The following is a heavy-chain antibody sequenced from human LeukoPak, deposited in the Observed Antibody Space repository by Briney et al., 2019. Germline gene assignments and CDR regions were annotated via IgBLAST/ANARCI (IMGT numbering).Heavy chain of an antibody. V-gene: IGHV1-18*01. Sequence: ASVKVSCKASGYTFTSYGISWVRQAPGQGLEWMGWISAYNGNTNYAQKLQGRVTMTTDTSTSTAYMELRSLRSDDTAVYYCARRRPEDYSDFVYFDFWGQGTLVTVSS. D-gene: IGHD4-11*01. CDR3: ARRRPEDYSDFVYFDF. CDR1: GYTFTSYG. CDR2: ISAYNGNT. J-gene: IGHJ4*02.